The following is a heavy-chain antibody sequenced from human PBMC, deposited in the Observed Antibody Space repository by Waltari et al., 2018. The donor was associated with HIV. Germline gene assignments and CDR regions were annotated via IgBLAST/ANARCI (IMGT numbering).Heavy chain of an antibody. J-gene: IGHJ5*02. Sequence: QVQLVQSGAEVKKPGASLKVSCKASGYIFTTYSMHWVRQAPGQRLEWMGWINAGNGNTKYSQKFQGRVTSTRDTSASTVYMELISLRSEDTAVYYCARDVDRGRGNWFDPWGQGTLVTVSS. CDR3: ARDVDRGRGNWFDP. D-gene: IGHD3-10*01. CDR1: GYIFTTYS. V-gene: IGHV1-3*01. CDR2: INAGNGNT.